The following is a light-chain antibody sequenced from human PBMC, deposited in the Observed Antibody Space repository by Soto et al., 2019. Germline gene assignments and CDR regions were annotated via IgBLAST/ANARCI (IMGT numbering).Light chain of an antibody. CDR2: KAS. Sequence: DLQLTQSPSTLSASIGDRVTITCRASHSVSIWLAWYQQQPGKAPKVLIYKASSLENGVPSRFRGSGSETECTLSISSRQRDDVASYYCQQYKDYWTFGQGTKVEIK. CDR1: HSVSIW. V-gene: IGKV1-5*03. J-gene: IGKJ1*01. CDR3: QQYKDYWT.